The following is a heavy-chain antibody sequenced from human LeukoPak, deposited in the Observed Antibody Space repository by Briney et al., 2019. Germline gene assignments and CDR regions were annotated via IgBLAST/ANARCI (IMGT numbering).Heavy chain of an antibody. V-gene: IGHV3-30*04. CDR3: ARDRYWGDYFDY. J-gene: IGHJ4*02. Sequence: SGGSLRLSCAASGFTFSSYAMHWVRQAPGKGLEWVAVISYDGSNKYYADSVKGRFTISRDNSKNTLYLQMNSLRAEDTAVYYCARDRYWGDYFDYWGQGTLVTVSS. CDR2: ISYDGSNK. CDR1: GFTFSSYA. D-gene: IGHD2-21*01.